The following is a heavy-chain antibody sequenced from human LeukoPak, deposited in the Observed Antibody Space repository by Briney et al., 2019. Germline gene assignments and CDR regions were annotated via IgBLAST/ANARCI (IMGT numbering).Heavy chain of an antibody. J-gene: IGHJ4*02. D-gene: IGHD2-15*01. CDR1: GFTVSSNY. Sequence: GGSLRLSCAASGFTVSSNYMSWVRQAPGKGLEWVSVIYSGGNTYHADPVKGRFTISRDSSKNMLYLQVNSLRVEDTAVYYCVRDIYCSGGSCIHNWGQGTLVTVSS. V-gene: IGHV3-66*01. CDR2: IYSGGNT. CDR3: VRDIYCSGGSCIHN.